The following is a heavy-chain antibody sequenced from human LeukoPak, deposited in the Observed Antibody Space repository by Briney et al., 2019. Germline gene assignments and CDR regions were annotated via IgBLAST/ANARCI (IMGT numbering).Heavy chain of an antibody. Sequence: KPSETLSLTCTVSGYSISSGYYWGWIRQPPGKGLEWIGSIYHSGSTYYNPSLKSRVTISVDTSKNQFSLKLSSVTAADTAVYYCARVGAYGSFRYYYYYMDVWGKGTTVTISS. D-gene: IGHD3-10*01. J-gene: IGHJ6*03. CDR2: IYHSGST. CDR3: ARVGAYGSFRYYYYYMDV. CDR1: GYSISSGYY. V-gene: IGHV4-38-2*02.